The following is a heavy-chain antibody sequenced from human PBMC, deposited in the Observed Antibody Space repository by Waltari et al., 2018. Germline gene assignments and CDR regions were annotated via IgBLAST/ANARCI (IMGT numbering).Heavy chain of an antibody. V-gene: IGHV3-74*01. CDR2: INTDGGST. CDR1: GFTFSSYW. Sequence: EVQLVETGGGVAQTGGCLRPYCEASGFTFSSYWMHWVLQAAGKGLVWVSRINTDGGSTSYADSVKGRFTISRDNAKNTLYLQMNSLRAEDTAVYYCAGAYSSGWYDYWGQGTLVTVSS. CDR3: AGAYSSGWYDY. D-gene: IGHD6-19*01. J-gene: IGHJ4*02.